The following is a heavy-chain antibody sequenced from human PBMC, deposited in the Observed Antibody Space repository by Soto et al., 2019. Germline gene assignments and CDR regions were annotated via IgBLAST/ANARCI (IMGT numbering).Heavy chain of an antibody. D-gene: IGHD6-6*01. Sequence: GGSLRLSCAASGFTFTSAWMTWVRQAPGKGLEWVGHISGSGGSTYYADSVKGRFTISRDNSKNTLYLQMNSLRAEDTAVYYCAKGPVPRPIWGQGTMVTVSS. J-gene: IGHJ3*02. CDR1: GFTFTSAW. CDR2: ISGSGGST. V-gene: IGHV3-23*01. CDR3: AKGPVPRPI.